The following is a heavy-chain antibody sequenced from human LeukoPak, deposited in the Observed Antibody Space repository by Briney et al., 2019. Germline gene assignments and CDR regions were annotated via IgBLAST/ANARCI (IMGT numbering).Heavy chain of an antibody. CDR1: GFTFSSYA. CDR2: ISGSGGST. Sequence: GGSLRLSCAASGFTFSSYAMSWVRQAPGKGLEWVSAISGSGGSTYYADPVKGRFTISRDNSKNTVYLQMNSLRAEDTAVYYCAKLAYYDSSGYYYYFDYWGQGTLVTVSS. J-gene: IGHJ4*02. CDR3: AKLAYYDSSGYYYYFDY. V-gene: IGHV3-23*01. D-gene: IGHD3-22*01.